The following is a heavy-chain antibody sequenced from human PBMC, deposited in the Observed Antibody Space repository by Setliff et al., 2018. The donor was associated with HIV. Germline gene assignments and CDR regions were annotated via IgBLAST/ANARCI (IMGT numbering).Heavy chain of an antibody. Sequence: GGSLRLSCGASGFRFSDYWMSWVRQAPGRGLEWVADINQDGSEKSYVDSVKGRFTISRDNAKNSLYLHMNSLRIEDTAVFYCVRGSSGLAVWGKGTTVTVSS. CDR2: INQDGSEK. D-gene: IGHD5-12*01. J-gene: IGHJ6*04. V-gene: IGHV3-7*03. CDR1: GFRFSDYW. CDR3: VRGSSGLAV.